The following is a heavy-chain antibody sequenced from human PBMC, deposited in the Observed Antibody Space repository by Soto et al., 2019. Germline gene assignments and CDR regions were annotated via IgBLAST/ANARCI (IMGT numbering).Heavy chain of an antibody. V-gene: IGHV3-66*01. J-gene: IGHJ6*03. CDR2: IYSGGST. CDR1: GFTVSSNY. CDR3: ARGSAKSYSSSWYRGYYMDV. D-gene: IGHD6-13*01. Sequence: GGSLRLSCAASGFTVSSNYMSWVRQAPGKGLEWVSVIYSGGSTYYADSVKGRFTISRDNSKNTLYLQMNSLRAEDTAVYYCARGSAKSYSSSWYRGYYMDVWGKGTTVTVSS.